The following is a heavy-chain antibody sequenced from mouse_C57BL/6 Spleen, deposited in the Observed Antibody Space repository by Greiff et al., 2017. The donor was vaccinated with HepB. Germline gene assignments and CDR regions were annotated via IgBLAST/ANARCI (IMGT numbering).Heavy chain of an antibody. CDR3: ARSNWAWFAD. D-gene: IGHD4-1*01. Sequence: QVQLKQPGAELVKPGASVKLSCKASGYTFTSYWMHWVKQRPGQGLEWIGMIHPNSGSTNYNEKFKSKATLTVDKSSSTAYMQLSSLTSEDSAVYYCARSNWAWFADWGQGTLVTVSA. CDR1: GYTFTSYW. V-gene: IGHV1-64*01. J-gene: IGHJ3*01. CDR2: IHPNSGST.